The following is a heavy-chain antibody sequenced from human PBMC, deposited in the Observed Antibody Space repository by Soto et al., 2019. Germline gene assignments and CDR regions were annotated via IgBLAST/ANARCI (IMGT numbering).Heavy chain of an antibody. CDR1: GYTFTGYY. V-gene: IGHV1-2*02. CDR2: INPNSGGT. Sequence: GASLKVSCKASGYTFTGYYMHWVRQAPGQGLEWMGWINPNSGGTNYAQKFQGRVTMTRDTSISTAYMELSSVTAADTAVYYCARVVRYYDFWSGFSRPWFDPWGQGTLVTV. J-gene: IGHJ5*02. CDR3: ARVVRYYDFWSGFSRPWFDP. D-gene: IGHD3-3*01.